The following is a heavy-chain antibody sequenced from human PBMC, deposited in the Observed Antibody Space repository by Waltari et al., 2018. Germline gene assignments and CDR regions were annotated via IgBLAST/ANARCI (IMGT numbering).Heavy chain of an antibody. D-gene: IGHD4-4*01. Sequence: QLQLQESGPGLVKPSETLSLTCPVSAGPISRSTSYWGWIRQPPGKGLEWIGTVYSSGISYYNLSLQSRVTISVDTSKNQFSLRLSSVTAADTAVYYCARHPTVTTIPPVWGQGTTVTVSS. CDR3: ARHPTVTTIPPV. J-gene: IGHJ6*02. V-gene: IGHV4-39*01. CDR2: VYSSGIS. CDR1: AGPISRSTSY.